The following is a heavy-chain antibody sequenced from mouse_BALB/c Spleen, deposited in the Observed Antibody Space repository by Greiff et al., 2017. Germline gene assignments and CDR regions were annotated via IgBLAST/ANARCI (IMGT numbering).Heavy chain of an antibody. CDR1: GYSITSYYA. V-gene: IGHV3-2*02. Sequence: EVQGVESGPGLVKPSQSLSLTCTVTGYSITSYYAWNWIRQFPGNKLEWMGYISYSGSTSYNPSLKSRISITRDTSKNQFFLQLNSVTTEDTATYYCARRYPYYFDYWGQGTTLTVSS. CDR3: ARRYPYYFDY. D-gene: IGHD2-14*01. CDR2: ISYSGST. J-gene: IGHJ2*01.